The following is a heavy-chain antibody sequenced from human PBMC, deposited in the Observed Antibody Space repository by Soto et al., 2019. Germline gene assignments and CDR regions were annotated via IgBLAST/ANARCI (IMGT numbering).Heavy chain of an antibody. CDR3: ARQDGYNYHSYYGMDV. D-gene: IGHD5-12*01. CDR2: IYPGDSDT. Sequence: PGESLKISCKGSGYSFTSYWIGWVRQMPGKGLEWMGIIYPGDSDTRYSPSFQGQVTISADKSISTAYLQWSSLKASDTAMYYCARQDGYNYHSYYGMDVWGQGTTVTVAS. J-gene: IGHJ6*02. V-gene: IGHV5-51*01. CDR1: GYSFTSYW.